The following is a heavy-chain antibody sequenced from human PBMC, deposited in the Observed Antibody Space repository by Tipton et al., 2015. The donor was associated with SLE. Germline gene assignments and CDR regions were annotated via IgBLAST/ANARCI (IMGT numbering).Heavy chain of an antibody. CDR1: GYTFTDYI. CDR3: ARDGPWGNIDY. V-gene: IGHV1-3*01. D-gene: IGHD2/OR15-2a*01. Sequence: QVQLVQSGAEVEKPGASVKVSCKASGYTFTDYIIHWVRQAPGQRLEWMGWINAGNGDTKYPQKFQGRITITRDTSASTAQMELSSLRSEDTAVYYCARDGPWGNIDYWGQGNLVTVSS. CDR2: INAGNGDT. J-gene: IGHJ4*02.